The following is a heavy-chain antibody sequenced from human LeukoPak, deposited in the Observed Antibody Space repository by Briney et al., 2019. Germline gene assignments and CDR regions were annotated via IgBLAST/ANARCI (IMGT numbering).Heavy chain of an antibody. CDR3: ASREGYNHPLGY. D-gene: IGHD5-24*01. CDR2: IIPIFGTA. V-gene: IGHV1-69*01. J-gene: IGHJ4*02. CDR1: GGTFSSYA. Sequence: SVKVSCKASGGTFSSYAISWVRQAPGQGLEWMGGIIPIFGTANYAQKFQGRVTITADESTSTAYMELSSLRSENTAVYYCASREGYNHPLGYWGQGTLVTVSS.